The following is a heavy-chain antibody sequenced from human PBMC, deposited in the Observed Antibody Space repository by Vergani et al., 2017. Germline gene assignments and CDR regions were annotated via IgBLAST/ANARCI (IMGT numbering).Heavy chain of an antibody. CDR2: IYYSGST. D-gene: IGHD6-6*01. CDR3: ARESPSGSSFATIDC. J-gene: IGHJ4*01. CDR1: GGPISSYY. Sequence: QVQLQESGPGLVKPSETLSLTCTVSGGPISSYYWSWIRQPPGKGLEWIGYIYYSGSTNYNPSLKSRVTRSVDTSKNQFPLKLSSVTGADTAVYYCARESPSGSSFATIDCWGQGTLVTVSS. V-gene: IGHV4-59*01.